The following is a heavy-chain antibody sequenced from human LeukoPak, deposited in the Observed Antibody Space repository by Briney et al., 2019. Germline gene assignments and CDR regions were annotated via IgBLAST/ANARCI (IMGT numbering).Heavy chain of an antibody. D-gene: IGHD2-2*01. CDR1: GGSFSGYY. Sequence: SEALSLTCAVYGGSFSGYYWSWIRQPPGKGLEWIGEINHSGSTNYNPSLKSRVTISVDTSKNQFSLKLSSVTAADTAVYYCATGFQGVGYCSSTSCYEPGAFDIWGQGTMVTVSS. CDR2: INHSGST. J-gene: IGHJ3*02. CDR3: ATGFQGVGYCSSTSCYEPGAFDI. V-gene: IGHV4-34*01.